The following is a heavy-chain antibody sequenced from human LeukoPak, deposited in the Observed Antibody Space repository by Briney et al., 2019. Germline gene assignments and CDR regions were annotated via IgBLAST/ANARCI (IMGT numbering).Heavy chain of an antibody. Sequence: SQTLSLTCTVSGGSISSGGYYWSWIRQHPGKGLEWIGYIYYSGSTYYNPSLKSRVTISVDTSKNQFSLKLSSVTAADTAVYYCAREYDDSSGYYCHWGQGTLVTVSS. V-gene: IGHV4-31*03. J-gene: IGHJ4*02. CDR3: AREYDDSSGYYCH. CDR1: GGSISSGGYY. CDR2: IYYSGST. D-gene: IGHD3-22*01.